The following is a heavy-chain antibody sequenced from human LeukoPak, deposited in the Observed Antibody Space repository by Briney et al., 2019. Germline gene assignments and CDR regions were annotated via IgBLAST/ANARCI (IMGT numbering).Heavy chain of an antibody. J-gene: IGHJ4*02. CDR3: ARDFGGYFNYYYFDY. Sequence: ASVKVSCKASGYTFTGYYMHWVRQAPGQGLEWMGWINPNSGGTNYAQKFQGRVNMTRDTSISTDYMELSRLRSDDTAVYYCARDFGGYFNYYYFDYWGQGTLVTVSS. V-gene: IGHV1-2*02. CDR2: INPNSGGT. D-gene: IGHD3-3*01. CDR1: GYTFTGYY.